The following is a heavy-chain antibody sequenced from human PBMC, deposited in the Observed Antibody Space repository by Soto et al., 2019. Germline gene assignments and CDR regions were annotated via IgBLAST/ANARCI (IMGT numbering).Heavy chain of an antibody. CDR3: ARDADYYDSSGPQGDY. V-gene: IGHV1-69*01. J-gene: IGHJ4*02. CDR1: GGTFSSSG. Sequence: QVQLVQSGAEVKKPGSSVKVSCKASGGTFSSSGISWVRQAPGQGLEWMGGIVPLFDTTKYAQNFQGRVTITADESTSTAYMELSSLRSEDTAVYYCARDADYYDSSGPQGDYWGQGTLVTVSS. CDR2: IVPLFDTT. D-gene: IGHD3-22*01.